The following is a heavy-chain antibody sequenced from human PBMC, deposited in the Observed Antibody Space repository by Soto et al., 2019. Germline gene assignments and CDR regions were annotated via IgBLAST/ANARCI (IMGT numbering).Heavy chain of an antibody. CDR2: IKPAIGSA. V-gene: IGHV1-69*01. CDR1: GDIFTTYA. CDR3: ARGLLVGHETVDY. D-gene: IGHD1-26*01. Sequence: QVQVVQSGAEVKEPGSSVKVSCKASGDIFTTYAINWVRQAPGQGLVWMGGIKPAIGSANYAPTFQGRLTITADDFTATAYMDLTSLTSEDTAVYYCARGLLVGHETVDYWGQGTLVTVSS. J-gene: IGHJ4*02.